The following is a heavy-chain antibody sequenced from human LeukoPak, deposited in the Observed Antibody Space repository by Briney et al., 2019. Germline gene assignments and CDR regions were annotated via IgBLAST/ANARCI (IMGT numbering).Heavy chain of an antibody. V-gene: IGHV3-53*01. J-gene: IGHJ4*02. D-gene: IGHD6-19*01. Sequence: GGSLRLSCAASGFTFSNNYMSWVRQAPGKGLEWVSVIYSGGSTYYADSVKGRFTISRDNSKNTLYLQMNNLRAEDTAVYYCARGLKYSSGWYYFDYWGQGTLVTVSS. CDR1: GFTFSNNY. CDR2: IYSGGST. CDR3: ARGLKYSSGWYYFDY.